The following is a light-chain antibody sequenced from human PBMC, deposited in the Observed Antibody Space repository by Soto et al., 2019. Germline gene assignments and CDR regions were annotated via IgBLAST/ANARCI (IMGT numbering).Light chain of an antibody. CDR2: AAS. CDR1: QGISSY. Sequence: AIRMTQSPSSLSASTGDRVTITCRASQGISSYLAWYQQKPGKAPKLLIYAASTLQSGVPSRFSGSGSGTEFTLTISSLQPEDFATYYCQQLNTYPSTFGGGTKVDIK. V-gene: IGKV1-8*01. CDR3: QQLNTYPST. J-gene: IGKJ4*01.